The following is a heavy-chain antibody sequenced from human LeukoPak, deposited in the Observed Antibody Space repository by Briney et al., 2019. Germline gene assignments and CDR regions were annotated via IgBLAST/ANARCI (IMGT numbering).Heavy chain of an antibody. J-gene: IGHJ4*02. CDR2: IKSKTDGGTA. Sequence: GGSLRLSCAASGFTFTNVRMSWVRQAPGKGLEWVGRIKSKTDGGTADYAAPVKGRFTISRDDSQNTLYLQMNSLTTEDTAVYYCATGILETRDYWGQGTLVTVSS. CDR3: ATGILETRDY. V-gene: IGHV3-15*01. CDR1: GFTFTNVR.